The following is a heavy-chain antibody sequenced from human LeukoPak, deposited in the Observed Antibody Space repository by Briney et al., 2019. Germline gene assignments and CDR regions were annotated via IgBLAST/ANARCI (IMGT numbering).Heavy chain of an antibody. V-gene: IGHV3-7*05. CDR3: ANNSDYRFDS. CDR1: GFTFSRYW. CDR2: IKQDGSEK. D-gene: IGHD5-12*01. J-gene: IGHJ4*02. Sequence: GGSLRLSCAASGFTFSRYWMSWVRQAPGKGLEWVANIKQDGSEKHYGDSVKGRFTVSRDNAKNSLYLQMSSLRAEGTAVYYCANNSDYRFDSWGQGTLVTVSS.